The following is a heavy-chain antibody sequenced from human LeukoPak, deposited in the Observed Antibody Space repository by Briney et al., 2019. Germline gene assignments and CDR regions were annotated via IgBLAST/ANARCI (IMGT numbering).Heavy chain of an antibody. V-gene: IGHV1-2*02. J-gene: IGHJ4*02. D-gene: IGHD2-15*01. CDR1: GYTFTGYY. CDR3: ARPVYYCSGGSCYTSYFDY. Sequence: GASVKVSCKASGYTFTGYYMHWVRQAPGQGLEWMGWINPNSGGTNYAQKFQGRVTMTRDTSISTAYMELSRLRSDDTAVYYYARPVYYCSGGSCYTSYFDYWGQGTLVTVSS. CDR2: INPNSGGT.